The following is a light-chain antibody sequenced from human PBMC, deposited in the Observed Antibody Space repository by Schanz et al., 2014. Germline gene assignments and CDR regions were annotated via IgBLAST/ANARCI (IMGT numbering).Light chain of an antibody. V-gene: IGKV3-11*01. CDR1: QSVSSY. CDR2: GSS. CDR3: QPYDNFLWT. J-gene: IGKJ1*01. Sequence: EIVLTQSPATLSLSPGERATLSCRASQSVSSYFAWYQQKPGQAPRLLIYGSSNRATGIPARFSGSGSGTDFTLTITSLEPDDSATYYCQPYDNFLWTFGQGTKV.